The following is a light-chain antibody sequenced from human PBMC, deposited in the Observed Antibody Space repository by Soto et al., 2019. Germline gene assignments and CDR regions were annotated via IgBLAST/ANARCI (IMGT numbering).Light chain of an antibody. CDR2: GNS. V-gene: IGLV1-40*01. CDR1: SSSIGAGYD. J-gene: IGLJ3*02. Sequence: QLVLTQPPSVSGAPGQRVTISCNGSSSSIGAGYDVHWYQQLPGTAPKLLIYGNSNRPSGVPDRFSGSKSGTSASLAITGLQAEDEADYYCQSYDSSLSGSVFGGGTKLTVL. CDR3: QSYDSSLSGSV.